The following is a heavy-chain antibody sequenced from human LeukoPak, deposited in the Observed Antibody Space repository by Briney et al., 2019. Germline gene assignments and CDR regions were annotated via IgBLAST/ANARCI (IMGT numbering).Heavy chain of an antibody. CDR3: ARQVLLWFGGAFDP. D-gene: IGHD3-10*01. V-gene: IGHV4-39*01. CDR1: GGSISSSSYY. CDR2: IYYSGST. Sequence: SETLSLTCTVSGGSISSSSYYWGWIRQPPGKGLEWIGSIYYSGSTYYNPSLKSRVTISVDTSKNQFSLKLSSVTAADTAVYYCARQVLLWFGGAFDPWGQGTLVTVS. J-gene: IGHJ5*02.